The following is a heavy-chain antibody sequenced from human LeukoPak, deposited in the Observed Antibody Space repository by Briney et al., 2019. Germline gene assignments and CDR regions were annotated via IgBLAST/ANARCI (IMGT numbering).Heavy chain of an antibody. V-gene: IGHV4-34*01. J-gene: IGHJ5*02. CDR2: INHSGST. D-gene: IGHD1-26*01. CDR1: GGSFSGYY. Sequence: PSETLSLTCAVYGGSFSGYYWSWIRQPPGKGLEWIGEINHSGSTNYNPSLKSRVTISVDTSKNQFSLELSSVTAADTAVYYCARLKRGAVVDPWGQGTLVTVSS. CDR3: ARLKRGAVVDP.